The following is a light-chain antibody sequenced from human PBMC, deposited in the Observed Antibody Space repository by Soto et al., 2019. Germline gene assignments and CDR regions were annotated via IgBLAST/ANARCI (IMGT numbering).Light chain of an antibody. CDR2: SNI. V-gene: IGLV1-47*02. CDR1: SSNIGSNY. CDR3: AVWDDSLSGPV. Sequence: SVLTQPPSASGTPGQRVTISCSGSSSNIGSNYVYWYQQLPGTAPKLLIYSNIQRPSGVPDRFSGSKSGTSASLAISGLRSEDEADYYCAVWDDSLSGPVFGGGTKVTV. J-gene: IGLJ2*01.